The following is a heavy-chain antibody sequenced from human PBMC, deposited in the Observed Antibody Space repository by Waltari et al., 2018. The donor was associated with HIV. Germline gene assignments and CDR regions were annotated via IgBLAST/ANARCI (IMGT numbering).Heavy chain of an antibody. CDR3: AKRLTGTQYYFDY. J-gene: IGHJ4*02. CDR1: GFTFSSFP. Sequence: EVQLVESGGDLVQPGGSLRLSCTVSGFTFSSFPMSWVRQAPGMGLEWVSAIRIIGNSSYSEDSVKGRFTISRDNSKNTLYLQMNSLRAEDTAIYYCAKRLTGTQYYFDYWGQGTLVTVSS. CDR2: IRIIGNSS. V-gene: IGHV3-23*04. D-gene: IGHD1-7*01.